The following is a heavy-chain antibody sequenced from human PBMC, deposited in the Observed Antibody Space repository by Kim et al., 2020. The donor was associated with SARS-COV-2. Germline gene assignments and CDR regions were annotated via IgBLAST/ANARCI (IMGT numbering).Heavy chain of an antibody. J-gene: IGHJ4*02. CDR3: ARDPGFGDDVSTPGR. D-gene: IGHD3-10*01. Sequence: PSLKSRVTISVDTSKNQFSLKLSSVTAADTAVYYCARDPGFGDDVSTPGRWGQGTLVTVSS. V-gene: IGHV4-30-2*04.